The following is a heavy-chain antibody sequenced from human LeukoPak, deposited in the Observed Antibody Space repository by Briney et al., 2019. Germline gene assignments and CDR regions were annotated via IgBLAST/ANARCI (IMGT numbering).Heavy chain of an antibody. D-gene: IGHD1-26*01. V-gene: IGHV1-69*05. CDR1: GGTFSSYA. CDR3: AREEGDIVGAIWFDP. J-gene: IGHJ5*02. CDR2: IIPIFGTA. Sequence: GSSVKVSCKASGGTFSSYAISWVRQAPGQGLEWMGGIIPIFGTANYAQKFQGRGTITTDESTSTAYMELSSLRSEDTAVYYCAREEGDIVGAIWFDPWGQGTLVTVSS.